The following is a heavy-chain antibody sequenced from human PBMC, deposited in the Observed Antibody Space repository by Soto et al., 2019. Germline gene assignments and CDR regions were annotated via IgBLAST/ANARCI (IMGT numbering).Heavy chain of an antibody. CDR1: GSSFTIYA. CDR3: ARASGYSYWGD. V-gene: IGHV1-3*01. CDR2: INAGNVNR. Sequence: ASLKVSCKSSGSSFTIYAMHCGRQAPGQRLEWMGWINAGNVNRKYSQKFQGRVTITRDTSASTAYMELSSLRSEDTAVYYCARASGYSYWGDWGQGTLVTVSS. D-gene: IGHD3-22*01. J-gene: IGHJ4*02.